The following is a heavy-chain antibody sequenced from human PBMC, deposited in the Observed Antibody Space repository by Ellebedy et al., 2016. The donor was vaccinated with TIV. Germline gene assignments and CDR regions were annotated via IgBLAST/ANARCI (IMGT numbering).Heavy chain of an antibody. CDR1: GFTFSSYG. CDR2: IWYDGSNK. Sequence: GGSLRLXXVASGFTFSSYGMHWVRQAPGKGLEWVAVIWYDGSNKYYADSVKGRFTISRDDSKNTLYLQMNSLRAEDTAVYYCARDSERGDDGWFDPWGQGTLVTVSS. CDR3: ARDSERGDDGWFDP. V-gene: IGHV3-33*01. J-gene: IGHJ5*02. D-gene: IGHD4-17*01.